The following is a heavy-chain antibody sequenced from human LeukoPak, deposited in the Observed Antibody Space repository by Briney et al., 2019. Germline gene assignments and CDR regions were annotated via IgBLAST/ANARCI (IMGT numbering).Heavy chain of an antibody. CDR3: QRSTADY. Sequence: PGGSLRLSCAASRFTFRSYGMHWVRQAPGKGLEWVAFIRYDGSDEYYADSVKGRFAISRDNSKNTLYLQMNSRRAEDTAVYYCQRSTADYWGQGTLVTVSS. CDR2: IRYDGSDE. J-gene: IGHJ4*02. D-gene: IGHD5/OR15-5a*01. V-gene: IGHV3-30*02. CDR1: RFTFRSYG.